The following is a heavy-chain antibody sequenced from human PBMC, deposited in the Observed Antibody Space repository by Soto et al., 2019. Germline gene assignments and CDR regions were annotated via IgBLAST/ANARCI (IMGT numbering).Heavy chain of an antibody. Sequence: QVQMVQSGTEVEKPGASVKISCQASGYSFRTYGINWVRQAPEQGLEWMGWISVYNGHTYYTEKFQGRVTMTTDTSTNTAYMELRSLRSDDTAVYYCARGRGASSWYETPHYFDYWGQGTLVTVSS. CDR1: GYSFRTYG. CDR3: ARGRGASSWYETPHYFDY. D-gene: IGHD6-13*01. V-gene: IGHV1-18*01. CDR2: ISVYNGHT. J-gene: IGHJ4*02.